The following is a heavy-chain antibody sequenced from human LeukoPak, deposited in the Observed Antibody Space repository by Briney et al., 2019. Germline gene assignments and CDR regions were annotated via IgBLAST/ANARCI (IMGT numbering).Heavy chain of an antibody. Sequence: PGGSLRLSCVASGFNFGDYYMNWIRQSPGKGLEWISYMSSRSGIIYYGGSVKGRFTISRDNAKNSLYLQMNSLRAEDTALYYCAKDNGGDFDYWGQGTLVTVSS. CDR2: MSSRSGII. D-gene: IGHD4-23*01. CDR1: GFNFGDYY. V-gene: IGHV3-11*01. CDR3: AKDNGGDFDY. J-gene: IGHJ4*02.